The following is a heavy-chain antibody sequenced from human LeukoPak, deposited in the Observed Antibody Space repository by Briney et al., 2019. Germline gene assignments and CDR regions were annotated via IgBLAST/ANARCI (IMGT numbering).Heavy chain of an antibody. V-gene: IGHV1-69*05. J-gene: IGHJ4*02. CDR1: GGTFSSYA. CDR3: ARETPMITFGGVFDY. CDR2: IIPIFGTA. D-gene: IGHD3-16*01. Sequence: SVKVSCKASGGTFSSYAISWVRQAPGQGLEWMGGIIPIFGTANYAQKFQGRVTITTDESTSTAYVELSSLRSEDTAVYYCARETPMITFGGVFDYWGQGTLVTVSS.